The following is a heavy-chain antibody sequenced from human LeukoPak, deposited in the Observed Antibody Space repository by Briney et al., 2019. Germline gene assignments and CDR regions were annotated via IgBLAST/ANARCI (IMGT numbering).Heavy chain of an antibody. J-gene: IGHJ3*02. D-gene: IGHD3-10*01. CDR3: ARAPGDDAFDI. Sequence: GGCLRLSCAASGFTFSSYSMNWVRQAPGKGLEWVSYIISSSSTIYYADSVKGRFTISRDNAKNSLYLQMNSLRAEDTAVYYCARAPGDDAFDIWGQGTMVTVSS. CDR2: IISSSSTI. CDR1: GFTFSSYS. V-gene: IGHV3-48*04.